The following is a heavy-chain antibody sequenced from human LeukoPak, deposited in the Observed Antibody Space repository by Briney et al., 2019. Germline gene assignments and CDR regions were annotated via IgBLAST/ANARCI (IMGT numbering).Heavy chain of an antibody. CDR3: ARVALKARPFDY. V-gene: IGHV3-30-3*01. CDR1: GFTFSSYA. CDR2: ISYDGSNK. J-gene: IGHJ4*02. Sequence: GGSLRLSCAASGFTFSSYAMHWVRQAPGKGLEWVAVISYDGSNKYYADSVKGRFTISRDNSKNTLYLQMNSLRAEDTAVYYCARVALKARPFDYWGQGTLVTVSS. D-gene: IGHD1-1*01.